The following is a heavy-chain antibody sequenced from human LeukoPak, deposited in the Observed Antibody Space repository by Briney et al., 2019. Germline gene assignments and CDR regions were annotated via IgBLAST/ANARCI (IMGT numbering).Heavy chain of an antibody. Sequence: GGSLRLSCAASGFTFSTDSMNWVRQAPGKGLEWVSSISSSSSNTYYADSAKGRFTISRDNAKNSLYLQMNSLRAEDTAVYYCAREYCSGGRCYAYLDYWGPGTLVTVSS. CDR3: AREYCSGGRCYAYLDY. CDR1: GFTFSTDS. CDR2: ISSSSSNT. D-gene: IGHD2-15*01. J-gene: IGHJ4*02. V-gene: IGHV3-21*01.